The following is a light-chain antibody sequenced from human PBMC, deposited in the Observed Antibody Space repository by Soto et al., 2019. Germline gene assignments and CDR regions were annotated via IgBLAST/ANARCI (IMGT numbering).Light chain of an antibody. Sequence: QSALTQPASVSGSPGQSITISCTGTSSDVGAYNYVSWYQQHPGKAPKLMIYDVTDRPSGVSYRFSGSKSGNTASLTISGLQAEDEADYYCSSYTTSSTLVFGGGTQLTVL. CDR1: SSDVGAYNY. CDR3: SSYTTSSTLV. V-gene: IGLV2-14*03. CDR2: DVT. J-gene: IGLJ2*01.